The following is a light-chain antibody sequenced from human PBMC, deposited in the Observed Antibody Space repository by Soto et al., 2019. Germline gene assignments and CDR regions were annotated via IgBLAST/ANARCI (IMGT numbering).Light chain of an antibody. CDR3: QQYDTYSRT. Sequence: DIQMTQSPSALSASVGDRVTITCRASQSVSNWLAWYRQKPGEAPKLLIYEGSTLERGVPARFSGSGSGTEFKLTISSLQPDDFAPSYYQQYDTYSRTFGQGTKVEVK. CDR2: EGS. V-gene: IGKV1-5*03. J-gene: IGKJ1*01. CDR1: QSVSNW.